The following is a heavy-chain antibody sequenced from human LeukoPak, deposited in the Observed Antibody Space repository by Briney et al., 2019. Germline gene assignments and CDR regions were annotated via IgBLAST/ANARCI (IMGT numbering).Heavy chain of an antibody. CDR2: ISSSSSYI. Sequence: GRSLRLSCAASGFTFSSYSMNWVRQAPGKGLEWVSSISSSSSYIYYADSVKGRFTISRDNAKNSLYLQMNSLRAEDTAVYYCARDTYDSSGYPYYFDYWGQGTLVTVSS. D-gene: IGHD3-22*01. V-gene: IGHV3-21*01. CDR1: GFTFSSYS. J-gene: IGHJ4*02. CDR3: ARDTYDSSGYPYYFDY.